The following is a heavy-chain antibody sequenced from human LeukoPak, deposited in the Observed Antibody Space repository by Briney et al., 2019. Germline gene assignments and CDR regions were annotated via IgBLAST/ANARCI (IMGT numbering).Heavy chain of an antibody. CDR3: ARQDCSGGSCYLFDY. V-gene: IGHV1-18*01. J-gene: IGHJ4*02. D-gene: IGHD2-15*01. Sequence: ASVKVSCKASGYTFTSYGISWVRQAPGQGLEWMGWISAYNGNTNYAQKLQGRVTMTTDTSTSTAYMELRSLRSDDTAVYYCARQDCSGGSCYLFDYWGQGTLVTVSS. CDR2: ISAYNGNT. CDR1: GYTFTSYG.